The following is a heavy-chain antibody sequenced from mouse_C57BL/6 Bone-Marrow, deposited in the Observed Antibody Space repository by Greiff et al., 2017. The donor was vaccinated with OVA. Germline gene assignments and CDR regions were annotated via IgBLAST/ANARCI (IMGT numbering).Heavy chain of an antibody. Sequence: QVQLQQSGAELVKPGASVEISCKASGYAFTSYWMHWVKQRPGQGLEWIGQIYPGDGYTNYNGKFKGKATLTADKSSRTAYMQLSSLTSEDSAVYFCARVDVWGKGTTLTVSS. J-gene: IGHJ2*01. CDR3: ARVDV. CDR1: GYAFTSYW. V-gene: IGHV1-80*01. CDR2: IYPGDGYT.